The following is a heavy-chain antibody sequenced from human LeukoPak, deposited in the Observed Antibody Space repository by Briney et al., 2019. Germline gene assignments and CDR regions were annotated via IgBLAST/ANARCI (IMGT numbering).Heavy chain of an antibody. D-gene: IGHD5-24*01. V-gene: IGHV4-38-2*02. CDR3: ARARREMVDY. CDR1: GYSISSSYY. Sequence: PSEALSLTCPVSGYSISSSYYWGWIRQAPGRGLEWIGSIYHSGSTYYNPSLRSRVTISVDTSKNQFSLKLNSVTAADTAVYYCARARREMVDYWGQGTLVTVSS. J-gene: IGHJ4*02. CDR2: IYHSGST.